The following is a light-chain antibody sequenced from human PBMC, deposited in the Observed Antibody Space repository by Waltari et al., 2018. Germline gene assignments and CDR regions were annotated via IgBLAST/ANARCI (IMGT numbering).Light chain of an antibody. Sequence: QSVLTQPPSTSGTPGQRVTLYCSGSSSNIGSNYVYWYQQFPGTAPKRLIYRNDQRPSGVPDRFSGSKFGTSTSLAISGLRSDDEADYFCASWDDNLSGAVFGGGTRLTVL. J-gene: IGLJ2*01. CDR1: SSNIGSNY. CDR2: RND. CDR3: ASWDDNLSGAV. V-gene: IGLV1-47*01.